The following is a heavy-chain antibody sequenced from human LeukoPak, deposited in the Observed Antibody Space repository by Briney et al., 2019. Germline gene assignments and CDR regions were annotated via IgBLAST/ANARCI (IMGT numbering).Heavy chain of an antibody. CDR1: GFTFSSYA. J-gene: IGHJ6*02. D-gene: IGHD6-19*01. Sequence: GGSLRLSCAASGFTFSSYAMSWVRQAPGQGLEWVSGISGSGGTTYYADSVKGRFTISRDNSKSTLYLQMNSLRAEDTAVYYCARVSGWYHNGYYGMDVWGQGTTVTVSS. V-gene: IGHV3-23*01. CDR3: ARVSGWYHNGYYGMDV. CDR2: ISGSGGTT.